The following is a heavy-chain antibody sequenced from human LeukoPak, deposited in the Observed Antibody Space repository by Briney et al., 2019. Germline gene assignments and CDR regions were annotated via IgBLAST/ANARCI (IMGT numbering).Heavy chain of an antibody. Sequence: PSETLSLTCTVSGGSVSSGSYYWSWIRQPPGKGLEWIGYIYYSGSTNYNPSLKSRVTISVDTSKNQFSLKLSSVTAADTAVYYCARDLVTILDYYGMDVWGQGTTVTVSS. J-gene: IGHJ6*02. CDR3: ARDLVTILDYYGMDV. D-gene: IGHD3-3*01. CDR2: IYYSGST. CDR1: GGSVSSGSYY. V-gene: IGHV4-61*01.